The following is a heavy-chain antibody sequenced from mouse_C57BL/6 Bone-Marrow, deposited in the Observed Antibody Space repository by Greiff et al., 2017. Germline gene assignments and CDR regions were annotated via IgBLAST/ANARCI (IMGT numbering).Heavy chain of an antibody. CDR2: IYPGSGST. J-gene: IGHJ3*01. CDR3: ARWGYDGYPGAY. D-gene: IGHD2-3*01. CDR1: GYTFTSYW. Sequence: VQLQQPGAELVKPGASVKMSCKASGYTFTSYWITWVKQRPGQGLEWIGDIYPGSGSTNYNEKFKSKATLTVDTSSRTAYMQLSSLTSEDSAVYYCARWGYDGYPGAYWGQGTLVTVSA. V-gene: IGHV1-55*01.